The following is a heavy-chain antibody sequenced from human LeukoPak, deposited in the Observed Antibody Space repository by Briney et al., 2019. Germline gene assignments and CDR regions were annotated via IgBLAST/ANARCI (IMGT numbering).Heavy chain of an antibody. CDR3: ARQLRIAVAGTWFDP. D-gene: IGHD6-19*01. CDR1: GGSISSYY. V-gene: IGHV4-59*08. CDR2: IYYSGST. Sequence: SETLSLTCTVSGGSISSYYWSWIRQPPGKGLEWIGYIYYSGSTYYNPSLKSRVTISVDTSKNQFPLKLSSVTAADTAVYYCARQLRIAVAGTWFDPWGQGTLVTVSS. J-gene: IGHJ5*02.